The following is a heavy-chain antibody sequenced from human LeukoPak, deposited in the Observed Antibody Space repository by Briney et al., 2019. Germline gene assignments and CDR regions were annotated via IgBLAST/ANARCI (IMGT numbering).Heavy chain of an antibody. D-gene: IGHD3-10*01. Sequence: PAETLSLTRTVSGDSLRIFDYSWRWIRQPPGKGLEWIGYIQHSGSTNYNPSLKRRVTIFVDMSTNEFSLNLRSVTAADTALYYCAIGYYGVTGSQGWFDPWGQGTLVSVSS. CDR1: GDSLRIFDYS. CDR2: IQHSGST. CDR3: AIGYYGVTGSQGWFDP. V-gene: IGHV4-30-4*01. J-gene: IGHJ5*02.